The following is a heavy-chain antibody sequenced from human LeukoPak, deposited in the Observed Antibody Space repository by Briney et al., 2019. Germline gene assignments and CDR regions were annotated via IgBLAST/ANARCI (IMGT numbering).Heavy chain of an antibody. CDR2: ISGSGGRT. V-gene: IGHV3-23*01. D-gene: IGHD3-10*01. CDR1: GFTFSTYD. Sequence: GGTLRLSCAASGFTFSTYDMSWVRQAPGKGLEWVSAISGSGGRTQYADSVKGRFTISRDNSKNTLYLQMNSLRAEDTAVYYCAKDITRMDEDWGQGTLVTVSS. J-gene: IGHJ4*02. CDR3: AKDITRMDED.